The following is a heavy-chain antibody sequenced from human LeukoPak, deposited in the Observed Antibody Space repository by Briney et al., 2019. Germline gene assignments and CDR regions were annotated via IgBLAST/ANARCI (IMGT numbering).Heavy chain of an antibody. CDR1: GFTFSSYA. J-gene: IGHJ5*02. D-gene: IGHD6-13*01. V-gene: IGHV3-23*01. CDR2: ISGSGGST. Sequence: GGSLRLSCAASGFTFSSYAMSWVRQAPGKGLEWVSAISGSGGSTYYADSVKGRFTISRDNSKSTLYLQMNSLRAEDTAVYYCAKDRIRIAAAGANWLDPWGQGTLVTVSS. CDR3: AKDRIRIAAAGANWLDP.